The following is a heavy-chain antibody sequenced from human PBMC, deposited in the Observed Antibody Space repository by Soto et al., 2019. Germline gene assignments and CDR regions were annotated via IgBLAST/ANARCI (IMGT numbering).Heavy chain of an antibody. J-gene: IGHJ6*03. CDR2: IYSGGST. D-gene: IGHD4-17*01. Sequence: GGSLRLSCAASGFTVSSNYMSWVRQAPGKGLEWVSVIYSGGSTYYADSVKGRFTISRHNSKNTLYLQMNSLRAEDTAVYYCARAGIDDYGDYEGYMDVWGKGTTVTVSS. CDR3: ARAGIDDYGDYEGYMDV. CDR1: GFTVSSNY. V-gene: IGHV3-53*04.